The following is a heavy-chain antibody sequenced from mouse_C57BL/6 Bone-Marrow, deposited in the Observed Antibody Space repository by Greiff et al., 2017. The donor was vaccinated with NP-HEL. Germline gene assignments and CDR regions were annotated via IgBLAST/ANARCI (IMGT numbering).Heavy chain of an antibody. Sequence: VKLQESGAELARPGASVKLSCKASGYTFTSYGISWVKQRTGQGLEWIGEIYPRSGNTYYNEKFKGKATLTADKSSSTAYMELRSLTSEDSAVYFCARPYYSKRGYFDVWGTGTTVTVSS. D-gene: IGHD2-5*01. CDR3: ARPYYSKRGYFDV. J-gene: IGHJ1*03. CDR1: GYTFTSYG. V-gene: IGHV1-81*01. CDR2: IYPRSGNT.